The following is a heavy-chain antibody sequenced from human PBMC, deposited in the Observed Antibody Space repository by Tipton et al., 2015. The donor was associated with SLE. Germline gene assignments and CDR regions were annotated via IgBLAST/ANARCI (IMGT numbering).Heavy chain of an antibody. D-gene: IGHD3-3*01. CDR1: GGSFSGYY. CDR2: INHSGST. V-gene: IGHV4-34*01. Sequence: TLSLTCDVHGGSFSGYYWNWIRQPPGKGLEWIGEINHSGSTNYNPSLKSRVTISVDTSKIQFSLKLSSVTAADTAVYYCARGRLLEWLSTYYYYYGMDVWGHGTTVTASS. J-gene: IGHJ6*02. CDR3: ARGRLLEWLSTYYYYYGMDV.